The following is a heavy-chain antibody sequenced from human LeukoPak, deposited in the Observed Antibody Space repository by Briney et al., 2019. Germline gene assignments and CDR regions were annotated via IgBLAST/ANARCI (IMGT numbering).Heavy chain of an antibody. Sequence: GGSLRLSCAASGITFGNNWMHWVRQGPGKGLVWISRINSDGGGAIYADSVKGRFTVSRDNAKNTLYLQMNSLRAEDTAVYYCAKDGYNQGPFDYWGQGTLVTVSS. CDR2: INSDGGGA. V-gene: IGHV3-74*01. CDR3: AKDGYNQGPFDY. CDR1: GITFGNNW. J-gene: IGHJ4*02. D-gene: IGHD5-24*01.